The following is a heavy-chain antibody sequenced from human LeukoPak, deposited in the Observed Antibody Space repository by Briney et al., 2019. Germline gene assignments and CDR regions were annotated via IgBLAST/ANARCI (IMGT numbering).Heavy chain of an antibody. V-gene: IGHV3-33*01. D-gene: IGHD1-14*01. CDR3: TRYNNDHFDY. Sequence: GGSLRLSCAGSGFTFGGYGMHWFRQTPGKGLEWVAVIAYDGSRAFNADSVRGRFTISRDNSKNTMSVQMDDLRAEDTAVYYCTRYNNDHFDYWGQGTLVTVSS. J-gene: IGHJ4*02. CDR2: IAYDGSRA. CDR1: GFTFGGYG.